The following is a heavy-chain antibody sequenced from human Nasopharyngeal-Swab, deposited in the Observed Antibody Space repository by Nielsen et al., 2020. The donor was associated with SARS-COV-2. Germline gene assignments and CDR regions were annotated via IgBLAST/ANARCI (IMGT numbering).Heavy chain of an antibody. D-gene: IGHD1-26*01. CDR1: GFTFSNYA. CDR2: ISGGDDST. Sequence: GESLKISCAASGFTFSNYAMNWVRQAPGRGLEWVSGISGGDDSTKYADSVKGRFTISRDNSKNTLYLQMNSLRGEDTAVYYCARGRGGSYFSYFEYWGQRTLVTVSS. V-gene: IGHV3-23*01. J-gene: IGHJ4*02. CDR3: ARGRGGSYFSYFEY.